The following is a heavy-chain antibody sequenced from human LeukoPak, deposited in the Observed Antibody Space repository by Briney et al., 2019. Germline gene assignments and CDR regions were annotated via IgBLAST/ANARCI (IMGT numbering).Heavy chain of an antibody. J-gene: IGHJ6*02. CDR3: ARAVGYCSSTSCYTYYYYGMDV. D-gene: IGHD2-2*01. CDR1: GYTFTGYY. V-gene: IGHV1-2*02. CDR2: INPNSGGT. Sequence: ASVKVSCKASGYTFTGYYMHWVRQAPGQGLECMGWINPNSGGTNYAQKFQGRVTMTRDTSISTAYMELSRLRSDDTAVYYCARAVGYCSSTSCYTYYYYGMDVWGQGTTVTVSS.